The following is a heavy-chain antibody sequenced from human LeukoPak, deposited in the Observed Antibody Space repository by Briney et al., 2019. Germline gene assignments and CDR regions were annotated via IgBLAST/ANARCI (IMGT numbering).Heavy chain of an antibody. V-gene: IGHV4-59*01. CDR2: ISYSGST. Sequence: PSETLSLTCTVSGGPISSYYWSWIRQPPGKGLEWIGYISYSGSTNYNPSLKSRVTISLDTSKDHFSLKLSSVAAADTAVYYCARVGDWNDLVYWGQGTLVTVSS. CDR1: GGPISSYY. CDR3: ARVGDWNDLVY. J-gene: IGHJ4*02. D-gene: IGHD1-1*01.